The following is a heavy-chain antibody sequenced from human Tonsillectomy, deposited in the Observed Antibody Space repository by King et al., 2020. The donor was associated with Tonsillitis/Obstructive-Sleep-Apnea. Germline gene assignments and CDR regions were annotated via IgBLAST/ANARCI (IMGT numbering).Heavy chain of an antibody. J-gene: IGHJ4*02. CDR2: ISWNSGSI. CDR1: GFTFDDYA. Sequence: VQLVESGGGLVQPGRSLRLSCAASGFTFDDYAMHWVRQAPGKGLEWVSGISWNSGSIGYADSVKGRFTISRDNAKNSLYLQMNSLRAEDTALYYCAKGLSDDYGDFGAYWGQGTLVTVSS. CDR3: AKGLSDDYGDFGAY. D-gene: IGHD4-17*01. V-gene: IGHV3-9*01.